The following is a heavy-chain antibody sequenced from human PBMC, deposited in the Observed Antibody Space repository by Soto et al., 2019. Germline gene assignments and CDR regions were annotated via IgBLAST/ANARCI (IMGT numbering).Heavy chain of an antibody. CDR2: IYGGGST. V-gene: IGHV3-66*04. CDR3: ARHSSGYYLYAFDY. J-gene: IGHJ4*02. Sequence: EVQLVESGGGLVQPGGSLRLSCAASGVTVSSNYMSWVRQAPGKGLESVSVIYGGGSTYYADSVKGRFTISRDNSKNTLYLQMNSLRAEDTAVYYCARHSSGYYLYAFDYWGQGTLVTVSS. CDR1: GVTVSSNY. D-gene: IGHD3-22*01.